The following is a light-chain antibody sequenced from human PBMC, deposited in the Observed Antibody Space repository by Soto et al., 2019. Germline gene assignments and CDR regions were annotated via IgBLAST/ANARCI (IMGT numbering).Light chain of an antibody. CDR1: QSVNRN. V-gene: IGKV3-15*01. CDR3: QQYNNWPQT. J-gene: IGKJ1*01. CDR2: GAS. Sequence: EIVMTQSPASLSVSPGERATLSCRASQSVNRNLAWYQQKPGQAPRLLIYGASTRATGLPARFSGSGSGTEFTLTVSSLQSEDLAVYYCQQYNNWPQTFGQGTKVEIK.